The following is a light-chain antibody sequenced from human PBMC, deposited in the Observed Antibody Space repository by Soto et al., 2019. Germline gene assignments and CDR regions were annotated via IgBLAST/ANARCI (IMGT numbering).Light chain of an antibody. V-gene: IGKV1-39*01. Sequence: DIHMTQSPSSLSASAGDRVTITCRASENMSGFLNWYQRKPGKAPKLLIYAASSLQSGVPSRFSGSGIGTDFTLTISSLPPEDLATDYCQQSYSTVWTFGQGTKVQIK. CDR3: QQSYSTVWT. J-gene: IGKJ1*01. CDR2: AAS. CDR1: ENMSGF.